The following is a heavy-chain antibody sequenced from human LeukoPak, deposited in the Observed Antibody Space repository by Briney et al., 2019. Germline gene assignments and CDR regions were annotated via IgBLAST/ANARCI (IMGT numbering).Heavy chain of an antibody. Sequence: SETLSLTCTVSGGSISSYYWSWIRQPAGKGLEWIGRIYTSGSTNYNPSLKSRVTMSVDTSKNQFSPKLSSVTAADTAVYYCARVLLWFGELSPYYGMDVWGQGTTVTVSS. CDR1: GGSISSYY. CDR2: IYTSGST. CDR3: ARVLLWFGELSPYYGMDV. J-gene: IGHJ6*02. V-gene: IGHV4-4*07. D-gene: IGHD3-10*01.